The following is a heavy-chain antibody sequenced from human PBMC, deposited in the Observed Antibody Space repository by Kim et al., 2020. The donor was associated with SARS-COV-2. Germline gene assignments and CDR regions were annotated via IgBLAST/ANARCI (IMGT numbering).Heavy chain of an antibody. V-gene: IGHV3-21*01. CDR2: ISSSSGYI. J-gene: IGHJ6*03. CDR1: GFTFSSCS. Sequence: GGSLRLSCAASGFTFSSCSMNWVRQAPGKGLEWVSSISSSSGYIYYADSVKGRFTISRDKAKNSLYLQMNSLRAEDTAVYYCARDSGSSVPYYYYYMDVWGKETTVSVSS. CDR3: ARDSGSSVPYYYYYMDV. D-gene: IGHD2-2*01.